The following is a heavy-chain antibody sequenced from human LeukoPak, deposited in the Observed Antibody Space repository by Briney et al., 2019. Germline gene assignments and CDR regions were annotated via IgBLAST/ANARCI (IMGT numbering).Heavy chain of an antibody. CDR3: TTMVRGVIGHGDY. CDR2: IRSKAYGGTT. D-gene: IGHD3-10*01. CDR1: GFTFGDYA. V-gene: IGHV3-49*04. Sequence: GGSLRLSCTASGFTFGDYAMSWVRHAPGKGLEWVGFIRSKAYGGTTEYAASVKGRFTISRDDSKSIAYLQMNSLKTEDTAVYYCTTMVRGVIGHGDYWGQGTLVTVSS. J-gene: IGHJ4*02.